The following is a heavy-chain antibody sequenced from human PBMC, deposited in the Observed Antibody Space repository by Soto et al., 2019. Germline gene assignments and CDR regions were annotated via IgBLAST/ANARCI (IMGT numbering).Heavy chain of an antibody. CDR3: VRDRSGSYLEGFDY. D-gene: IGHD1-26*01. CDR2: IKQDGSEK. V-gene: IGHV3-7*01. Sequence: CLSLSCAASGFTFSSFWMTWVRQAPGRGLEWVANIKQDGSEKYYVDSVKGRFTISRDNARNSLFLEMKSLRSEDTAVYSSVRDRSGSYLEGFDYWGQGTLVTVSS. J-gene: IGHJ4*02. CDR1: GFTFSSFW.